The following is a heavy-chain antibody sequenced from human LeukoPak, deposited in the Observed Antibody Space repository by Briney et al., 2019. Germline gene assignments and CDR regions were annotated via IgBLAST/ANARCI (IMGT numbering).Heavy chain of an antibody. D-gene: IGHD5-12*01. V-gene: IGHV3-7*04. CDR1: GFTFSRFW. CDR2: IKQDGSEK. Sequence: GGSLRLSCAASGFTFSRFWMSWVRQAPGKGLEWVANIKQDGSEKYYVDSVKGRFTISRDNAKNSLYLQMNSLRAENTAVFYCARDGTYTDYDPDFDIWGQGTLVTVSS. CDR3: ARDGTYTDYDPDFDI. J-gene: IGHJ4*02.